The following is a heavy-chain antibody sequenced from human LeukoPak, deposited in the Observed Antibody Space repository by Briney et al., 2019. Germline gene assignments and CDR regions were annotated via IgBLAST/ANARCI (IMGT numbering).Heavy chain of an antibody. Sequence: GASVKVSCKASGGTFSSYAISWVRQAPGQGLEWMGGIIPIFGTANYAQKFQGRVTITADESTSTAYMELSSLRSEDTAVYYCARAGLPWYSSSWYLYYYYYGMDAWGQGTTVTVSS. CDR1: GGTFSSYA. D-gene: IGHD6-13*01. J-gene: IGHJ6*02. CDR3: ARAGLPWYSSSWYLYYYYYGMDA. V-gene: IGHV1-69*13. CDR2: IIPIFGTA.